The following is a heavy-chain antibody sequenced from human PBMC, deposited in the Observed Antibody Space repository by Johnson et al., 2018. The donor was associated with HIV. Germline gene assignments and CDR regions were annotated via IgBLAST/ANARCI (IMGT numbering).Heavy chain of an antibody. D-gene: IGHD6-13*01. J-gene: IGHJ3*02. CDR2: IKSKTDGGTT. Sequence: VQLVESGGGLVKPGGSLRLSCAASGFTFSNAWMSWVRQAPGKGLEWVGRIKSKTDGGTTAYAAPVKGRFTISRDDSKNTLYLQMNSLKTEDPAVYYCTTAAAAPYAFDIWGQGTMVTVSS. CDR1: GFTFSNAW. CDR3: TTAAAAPYAFDI. V-gene: IGHV3-15*01.